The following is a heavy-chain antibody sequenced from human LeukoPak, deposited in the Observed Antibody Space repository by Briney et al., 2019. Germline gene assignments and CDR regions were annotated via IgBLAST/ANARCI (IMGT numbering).Heavy chain of an antibody. CDR2: ISSSSTYI. Sequence: GGSLRLSCAASGFTFSNAWMSWVRQAPGKGLEWVSSISSSSTYIYYADSVKGRFTISRDNAKNSLYLQMNSLRAEDTAVYYCARGDRSAWFGELSDYWGQGTLVTVSS. CDR3: ARGDRSAWFGELSDY. D-gene: IGHD3-10*01. CDR1: GFTFSNAW. J-gene: IGHJ4*02. V-gene: IGHV3-21*01.